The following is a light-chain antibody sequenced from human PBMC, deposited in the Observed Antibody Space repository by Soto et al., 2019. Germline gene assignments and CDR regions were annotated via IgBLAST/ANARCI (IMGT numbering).Light chain of an antibody. CDR1: SSDVGGYNY. Sequence: QSVLTQPASVSGSPGQSITISCTGTSSDVGGYNYVSWYQQHPVKAPKLMIYDVTNRPSGVSDRFSGSKSGNTASLTISGLQAEAEADYYCSSYTSSSTPYVFGTGTKVTVL. CDR3: SSYTSSSTPYV. J-gene: IGLJ1*01. V-gene: IGLV2-14*01. CDR2: DVT.